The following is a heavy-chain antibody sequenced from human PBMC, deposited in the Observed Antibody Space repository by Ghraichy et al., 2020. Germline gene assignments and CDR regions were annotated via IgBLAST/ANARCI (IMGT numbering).Heavy chain of an antibody. CDR3: ARATIRDGMDV. V-gene: IGHV4-34*01. CDR1: GGSFSNYY. D-gene: IGHD5-12*01. Sequence: SETLSLTCAVYGGSFSNYYWTWIRQPPGKGLEWIGEINHSGRTNYNPSLKSRVTISRDTSKNQFSLKLSSMTAADTAVYYCARATIRDGMDVWGQGTTVTVSS. J-gene: IGHJ6*02. CDR2: INHSGRT.